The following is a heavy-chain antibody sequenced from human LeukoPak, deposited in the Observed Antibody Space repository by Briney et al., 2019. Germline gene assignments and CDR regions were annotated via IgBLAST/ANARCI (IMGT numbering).Heavy chain of an antibody. V-gene: IGHV4-30-4*01. J-gene: IGHJ2*01. CDR1: GGSISSGDYY. D-gene: IGHD5-18*01. Sequence: SETLSLTCAFSGGSISSGDYYWSWIRQPPGKGLEWIGYISYSGSTYYNPSLKSRVTISVDTSKNHFSLKLSSVTAADTAVYYCARRRYSYGSWYFDLWGRGTLVTVSS. CDR2: ISYSGST. CDR3: ARRRYSYGSWYFDL.